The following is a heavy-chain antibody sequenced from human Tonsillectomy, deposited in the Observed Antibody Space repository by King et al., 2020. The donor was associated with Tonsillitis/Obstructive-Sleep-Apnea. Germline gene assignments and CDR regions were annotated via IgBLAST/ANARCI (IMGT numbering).Heavy chain of an antibody. J-gene: IGHJ4*02. Sequence: VQLQESGPGLVKPSGTLSLTCAVSVVYISSPIWWTWFRQPPGNGLEWFGYVSQNVSINYNPSLKSRVTKSVDKSKNQFSLNVNSVTAADTAVYICARGGDYSWKDWGQGTLVTVSS. CDR2: VSQNVSI. CDR1: VVYISSPIW. CDR3: ARGGDYSWKD. D-gene: IGHD1-1*01. V-gene: IGHV4-4*02.